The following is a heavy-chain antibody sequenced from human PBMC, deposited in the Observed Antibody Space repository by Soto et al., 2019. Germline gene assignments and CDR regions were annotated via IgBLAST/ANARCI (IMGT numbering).Heavy chain of an antibody. V-gene: IGHV4-59*01. CDR2: IYYSGST. CDR3: ARVWMERGFDH. CDR1: GGSISSYY. Sequence: PSETLSLTCTVSGGSISSYYWSWIRQPPGKGLEWIGYIYYSGSTNYNPSLKSRVTISVDTSKNQFSLKLSSVTAADTAVYYCARVWMERGFDHWGQGTLVTVSS. J-gene: IGHJ4*02. D-gene: IGHD1-1*01.